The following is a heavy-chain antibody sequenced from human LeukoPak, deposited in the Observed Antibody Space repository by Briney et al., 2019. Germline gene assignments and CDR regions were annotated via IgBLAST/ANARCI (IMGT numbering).Heavy chain of an antibody. V-gene: IGHV4-30-2*01. Sequence: SETLSLTCTVSGGSISSGGYYWSWIRQPPGKGLEWIGYIYHSGSTYYNPSLKSRVTISVDRSKNQFSLKLSSVTAADTAVYYCARDGGAFPGYDYWGQGTLVTVSS. J-gene: IGHJ4*02. CDR3: ARDGGAFPGYDY. D-gene: IGHD3-16*01. CDR1: GGSISSGGYY. CDR2: IYHSGST.